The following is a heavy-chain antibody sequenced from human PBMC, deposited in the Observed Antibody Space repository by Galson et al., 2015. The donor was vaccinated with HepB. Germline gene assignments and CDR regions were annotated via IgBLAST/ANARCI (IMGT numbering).Heavy chain of an antibody. J-gene: IGHJ4*02. CDR3: AKDRGYYYFDY. CDR1: GFIFSSYS. Sequence: SLRLSCAASGFIFSSYSMNWVRQAPGKGLEWVSFINSGGSDIHYADSVKGRFTISRDNSKNTLYLQMNSLRAEDTAVYYCAKDRGYYYFDYWGQGTLVTVSS. V-gene: IGHV3-21*05. D-gene: IGHD3-10*01. CDR2: INSGGSDI.